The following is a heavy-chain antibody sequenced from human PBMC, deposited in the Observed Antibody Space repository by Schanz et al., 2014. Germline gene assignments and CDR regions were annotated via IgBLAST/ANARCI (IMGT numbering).Heavy chain of an antibody. Sequence: EVQLVESGGGLVQPGGSLRLSCAASGFTFSSYAMSWVRQARGKGLEWVSAMNESHSTIYYADSVRGRFTISRDNAENTLFLQMNSLSAEDTAVYYCAKGRFGELSAFDIWGQGTMVTVSS. V-gene: IGHV3-23*04. CDR1: GFTFSSYA. CDR2: MNESHSTI. D-gene: IGHD3-10*01. CDR3: AKGRFGELSAFDI. J-gene: IGHJ3*02.